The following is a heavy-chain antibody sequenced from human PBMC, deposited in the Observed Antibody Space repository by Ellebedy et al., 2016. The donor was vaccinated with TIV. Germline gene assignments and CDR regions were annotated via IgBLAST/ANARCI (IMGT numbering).Heavy chain of an antibody. Sequence: ADSVKVSCKASGYTFTSYGISWVRQAPGQGLEWMGWISAYNGNTNYAQKLQGRVTMTEETSTDTAYMELSSLRSEDKAVYYCATAEAMAVGTFDYWGQGTLVTVSS. J-gene: IGHJ4*02. CDR2: ISAYNGNT. CDR1: GYTFTSYG. CDR3: ATAEAMAVGTFDY. V-gene: IGHV1-18*04. D-gene: IGHD5-18*01.